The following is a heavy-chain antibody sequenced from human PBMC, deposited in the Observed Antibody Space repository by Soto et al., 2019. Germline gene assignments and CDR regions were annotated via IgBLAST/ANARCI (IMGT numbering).Heavy chain of an antibody. CDR1: GGSISSGDYY. J-gene: IGHJ6*02. D-gene: IGHD2-15*01. V-gene: IGHV4-30-4*01. CDR3: ASSQVVVAASPLYYYGMDV. Sequence: SETLSLTCTVSGGSISSGDYYWSWIRQPPGKGLEWIGYIYYSGSTYYNPSLKSRVTISVDTSKNQFSLKLSSVTAADTAVYYCASSQVVVAASPLYYYGMDVWGQGTTVTV. CDR2: IYYSGST.